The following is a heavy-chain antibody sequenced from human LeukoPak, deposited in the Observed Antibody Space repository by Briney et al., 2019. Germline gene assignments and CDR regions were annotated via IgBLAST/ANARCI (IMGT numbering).Heavy chain of an antibody. V-gene: IGHV1-18*01. D-gene: IGHD5-24*01. Sequence: ASVTVSCKASGYTFTSYGITWVRQAPGQGLEWMGWISAYNGNTNYVQKLQGRVTVTTDTSTSTAYMELRSLRSDDTAVYYCARGDPLMAGDYFDYWGQGTLVTVSS. J-gene: IGHJ4*02. CDR3: ARGDPLMAGDYFDY. CDR1: GYTFTSYG. CDR2: ISAYNGNT.